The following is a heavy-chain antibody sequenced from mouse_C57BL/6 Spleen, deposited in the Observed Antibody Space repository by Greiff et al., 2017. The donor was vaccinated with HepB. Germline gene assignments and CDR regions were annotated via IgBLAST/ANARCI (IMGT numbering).Heavy chain of an antibody. CDR2: ISSGSSTI. Sequence: EVKLLESGGGLVKPGGSLKLSCAASGFTFSDYGMHWVRQAPEKGLEWVAYISSGSSTIYYADTVKGRFTISRDNAKNTLFLQMTSLRSEDTAMYYCAREGYYYGSSPWEYWGQGTSVTVSS. D-gene: IGHD1-1*01. V-gene: IGHV5-17*01. J-gene: IGHJ4*01. CDR3: AREGYYYGSSPWEY. CDR1: GFTFSDYG.